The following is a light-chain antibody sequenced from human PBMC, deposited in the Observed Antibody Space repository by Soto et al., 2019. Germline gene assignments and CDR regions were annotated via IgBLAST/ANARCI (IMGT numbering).Light chain of an antibody. CDR2: SNN. V-gene: IGLV1-44*01. CDR1: SSNIGSNT. Sequence: QSVLTQPPSASGTPGQRVTISCSGSSSNIGSNTVNWYQQLPGTAPKLLIYSNNQRPSGVPDRFSGSKSGNTASLTISGLQAEDESDYYCSLYTSSSTSYVFGTGTKLTVL. CDR3: SLYTSSSTSYV. J-gene: IGLJ1*01.